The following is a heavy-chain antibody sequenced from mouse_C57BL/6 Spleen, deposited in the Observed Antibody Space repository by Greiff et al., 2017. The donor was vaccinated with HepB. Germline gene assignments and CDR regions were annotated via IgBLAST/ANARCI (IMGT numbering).Heavy chain of an antibody. CDR3: ARSGSNYVLDY. D-gene: IGHD2-5*01. Sequence: EVQLQQSGPVLVKPGASVKMSCKASGYTFTDYYMNWVKQSHGKSLEWIGVINPYNGGTSYNQKFKGKATLTVDKSSSTAYMELNSLTSEDSAVYYCARSGSNYVLDYWGQGTTLTVSS. CDR1: GYTFTDYY. CDR2: INPYNGGT. J-gene: IGHJ2*01. V-gene: IGHV1-19*01.